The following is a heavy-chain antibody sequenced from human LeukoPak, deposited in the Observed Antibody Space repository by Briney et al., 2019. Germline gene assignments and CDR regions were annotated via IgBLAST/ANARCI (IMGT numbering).Heavy chain of an antibody. D-gene: IGHD2-2*01. J-gene: IGHJ3*02. Sequence: GRSLRLSCAASGFTFSSYGMHWVRQAPGKGLEWGAVISYDGSNKYYADSVKGRFTISRDNSKNTLYLQMNSLRAEDTAVYYCAKVSQLMRAFDIWGQGTMVTVSS. CDR3: AKVSQLMRAFDI. V-gene: IGHV3-30*18. CDR1: GFTFSSYG. CDR2: ISYDGSNK.